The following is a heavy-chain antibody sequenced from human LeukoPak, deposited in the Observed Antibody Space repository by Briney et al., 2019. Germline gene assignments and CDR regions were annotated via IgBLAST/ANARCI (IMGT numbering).Heavy chain of an antibody. CDR2: IYYSGST. Sequence: PSETLSLTCTVSGGSISSSSYYWGWIRQPRGKGLEWIGSIYYSGSTYYNPSLKSRVTISVDTSKNQFSLKLSSVTAADTAVYYCARHYYDSSGPSLDLDYWGQGTLVTVSS. CDR3: ARHYYDSSGPSLDLDY. CDR1: GGSISSSSYY. D-gene: IGHD3-22*01. J-gene: IGHJ4*02. V-gene: IGHV4-39*01.